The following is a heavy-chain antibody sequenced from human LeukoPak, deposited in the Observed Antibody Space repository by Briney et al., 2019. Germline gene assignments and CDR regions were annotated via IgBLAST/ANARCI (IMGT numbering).Heavy chain of an antibody. V-gene: IGHV4-39*07. Sequence: PSETLSLTCTVSGGSISSSSYYWGWIRHPPGKGLEWIGRIYTSGSTNYNPSLKSRVTMSVDTSKNQFSLKLSSVTAADTAVYYCARDRSYYLGDAFDIWGQGTMLTVSS. CDR2: IYTSGST. J-gene: IGHJ3*02. D-gene: IGHD1-26*01. CDR3: ARDRSYYLGDAFDI. CDR1: GGSISSSSYY.